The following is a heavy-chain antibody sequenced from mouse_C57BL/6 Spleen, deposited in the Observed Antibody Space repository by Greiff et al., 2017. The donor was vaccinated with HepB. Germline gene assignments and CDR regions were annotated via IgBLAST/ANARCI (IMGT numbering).Heavy chain of an antibody. CDR2: FCPGSGSI. CDR1: GYTFTEYT. CDR3: ATHEGYFDY. Sequence: VPLQQSGAELVKPGATVKLSCKASGYTFTEYTIHWVKQRSGQGLEWIGWFCPGSGSIKYNEKFKDKATLTADNSYGTVYMELRRLTAEDSAFYSWATHEGYFDYWGQGTTLTVSS. V-gene: IGHV1-62-2*01. J-gene: IGHJ2*01.